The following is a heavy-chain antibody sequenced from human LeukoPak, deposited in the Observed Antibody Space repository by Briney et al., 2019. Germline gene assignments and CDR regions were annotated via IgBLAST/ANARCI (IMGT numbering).Heavy chain of an antibody. CDR3: VTLPIVGPTWYFDY. V-gene: IGHV1-2*02. Sequence: ASVKVSCKASGYTFTDYYLHWVRQAPGQGLEWLGWINPNSRDTNYPQKFQGRVTMTRDTSISTAYMELNSLRSDDTAVYFCVTLPIVGPTWYFDYWGQGTLVTVSS. D-gene: IGHD1-26*01. CDR1: GYTFTDYY. CDR2: INPNSRDT. J-gene: IGHJ4*02.